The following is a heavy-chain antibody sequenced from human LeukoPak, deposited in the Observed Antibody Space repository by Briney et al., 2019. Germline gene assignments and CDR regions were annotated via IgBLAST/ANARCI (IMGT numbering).Heavy chain of an antibody. Sequence: ASVKVSCKASGYTFTGYYMHWVRQAPGQGLEWMGWINPNSGGTNYAQKFQGRVTMTRDTSISTAYTELSRLRSDDTAVYYCARDRGYCSSTSCYPDYYYYYMDVWGKGTTVTVSS. CDR2: INPNSGGT. V-gene: IGHV1-2*02. CDR1: GYTFTGYY. J-gene: IGHJ6*03. CDR3: ARDRGYCSSTSCYPDYYYYYMDV. D-gene: IGHD2-2*01.